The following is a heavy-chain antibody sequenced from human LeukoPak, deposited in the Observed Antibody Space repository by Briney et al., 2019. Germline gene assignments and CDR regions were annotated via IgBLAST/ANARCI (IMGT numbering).Heavy chain of an antibody. V-gene: IGHV4-4*07. CDR1: GSSISSYY. Sequence: SETLSLTCTVSGSSISSYYWSWIRQPAGKGLEWIGRIYTSGSTNYNPSLKSRVTMSVDTSKNQFSLKLSSVTAADTAVYYCARAARGVAAAGTLFDPWGQGTLVTVSS. CDR2: IYTSGST. D-gene: IGHD6-13*01. CDR3: ARAARGVAAAGTLFDP. J-gene: IGHJ5*02.